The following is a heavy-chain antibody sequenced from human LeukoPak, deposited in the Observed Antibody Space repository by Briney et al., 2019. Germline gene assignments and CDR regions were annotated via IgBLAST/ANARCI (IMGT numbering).Heavy chain of an antibody. Sequence: SETLSLTCSVSGGSISNYYWSCIRQPPGKGLEWIGYIYYTGGTNYNPSLKSRVTISLDTSKNQFSLKLNSVTAADTAVYYCARRMAAAVWFDPCGQGTPVTVSS. CDR1: GGSISNYY. CDR2: IYYTGGT. V-gene: IGHV4-59*08. CDR3: ARRMAAAVWFDP. J-gene: IGHJ5*02. D-gene: IGHD6-13*01.